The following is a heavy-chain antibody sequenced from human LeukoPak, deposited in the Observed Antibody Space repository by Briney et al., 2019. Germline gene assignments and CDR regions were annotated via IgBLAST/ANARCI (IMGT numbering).Heavy chain of an antibody. CDR1: TGSFSGYY. Sequence: SETLSLTCAVYTGSFSGYYWNWIRRPPGKGLEWIGETNHDGSTNYNPSLKSRVTISIDTSKNQFSLKLSSVTAADTAVYYCARVPALPFGAFDIWGQGTMVTVSS. J-gene: IGHJ3*02. V-gene: IGHV4-34*01. D-gene: IGHD1-26*01. CDR3: ARVPALPFGAFDI. CDR2: TNHDGST.